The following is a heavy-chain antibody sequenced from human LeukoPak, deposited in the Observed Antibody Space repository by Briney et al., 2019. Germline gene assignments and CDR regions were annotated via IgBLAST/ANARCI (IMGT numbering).Heavy chain of an antibody. J-gene: IGHJ4*02. CDR2: ISGSGGST. Sequence: PGGSLRLSCAVSGFTSSSYAMSWVRQAPGKGLEWVSGISGSGGSTYYADSVKGRFTISRDNSKNTLYLQMNSLTVEDTAVYYCARDLPPLDYWGQGTLVTVSS. CDR1: GFTSSSYA. CDR3: ARDLPPLDY. V-gene: IGHV3-23*01.